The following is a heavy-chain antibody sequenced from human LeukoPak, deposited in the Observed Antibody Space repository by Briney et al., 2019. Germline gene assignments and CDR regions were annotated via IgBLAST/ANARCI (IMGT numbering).Heavy chain of an antibody. Sequence: ASVRVSCKASEDTFTGYYIHWVRQAPGQGLEWMGWVNPNNGVTEYAQEFQGRVTVTRDTSLSTAYMELSRLRSDDTAVYYCATDHCTRTNCYEDYYHGMDVWGQGTTVTVSS. V-gene: IGHV1-2*02. CDR3: ATDHCTRTNCYEDYYHGMDV. D-gene: IGHD2-2*01. CDR2: VNPNNGVT. J-gene: IGHJ6*02. CDR1: EDTFTGYY.